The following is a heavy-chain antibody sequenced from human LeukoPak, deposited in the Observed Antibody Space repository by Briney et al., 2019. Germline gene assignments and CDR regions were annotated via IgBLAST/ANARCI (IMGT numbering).Heavy chain of an antibody. V-gene: IGHV4-59*12. D-gene: IGHD2-2*01. Sequence: SETLSLTCTVSGGSISTYYWSWIRRPPGKGLEWIAYIHASGPTNYNPSLKSRITISVDTSKNQFSLKLSSVTAADTAVYYCARDRSKLKDIVVVPAAWAFDYWGQGTLVTVSS. CDR2: IHASGPT. CDR1: GGSISTYY. CDR3: ARDRSKLKDIVVVPAAWAFDY. J-gene: IGHJ4*02.